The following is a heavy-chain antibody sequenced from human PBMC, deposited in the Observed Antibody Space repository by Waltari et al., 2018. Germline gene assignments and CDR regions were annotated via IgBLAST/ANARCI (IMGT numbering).Heavy chain of an antibody. V-gene: IGHV4-34*01. D-gene: IGHD1-1*01. CDR2: ISHSGTI. CDR1: GGSFSDYY. CDR3: ARGRTGKRTGNFDY. Sequence: QVQLQQWGAGLSRPSETLSLTCAVYGGSFSDYYWTWIRQPPGKGLEWMGEISHSGTINYNPSVKSRVTISLDTSKNQFSLKLNSVTAADTAMYYCARGRTGKRTGNFDYWGQGTLVTVSS. J-gene: IGHJ4*02.